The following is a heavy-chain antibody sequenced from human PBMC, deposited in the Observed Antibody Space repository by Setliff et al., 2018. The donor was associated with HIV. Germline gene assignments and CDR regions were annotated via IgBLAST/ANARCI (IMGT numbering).Heavy chain of an antibody. CDR3: AKERWGPPVEF. D-gene: IGHD2-15*01. CDR2: VSRDSNNI. CDR1: GFTFSTYA. Sequence: GGSLRLSCAASGFTFSTYAMNWVRQTSGKGLEWVAYVSRDSNNIYYADSVKGRFTISRDNARNSLYSQMSSLTAEDTGLYYCAKERWGPPVEFRGQGTLVTVSS. V-gene: IGHV3-48*01. J-gene: IGHJ4*02.